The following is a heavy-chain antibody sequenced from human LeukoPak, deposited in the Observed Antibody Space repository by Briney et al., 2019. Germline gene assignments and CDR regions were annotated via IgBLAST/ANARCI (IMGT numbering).Heavy chain of an antibody. Sequence: SETLSLTCTVSGGSISSGDYYWSWIRQPPGKGLEWIGYIYYSGGTYYNPSLKSRVTISVDTSKNQFSLKLSSVTAADTAVYYCARTLYYYDSSGSYYYGMDVWGQGTTVTVSS. CDR3: ARTLYYYDSSGSYYYGMDV. D-gene: IGHD3-22*01. CDR1: GGSISSGDYY. CDR2: IYYSGGT. V-gene: IGHV4-30-4*01. J-gene: IGHJ6*02.